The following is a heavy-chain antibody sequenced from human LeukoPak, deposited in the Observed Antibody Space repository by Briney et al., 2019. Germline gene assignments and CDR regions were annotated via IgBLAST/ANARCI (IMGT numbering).Heavy chain of an antibody. CDR2: INHSGST. CDR1: GGSFSGYY. Sequence: PSETLSLTCAVYGGSFSGYYWSWIRQPPGKGLEWIGEINHSGSTNYNPSLKSRVTMSVDTSKNQFSLKLSSVTAADTAVYYCARVSYYDFWSHAFDIWGQGTMVTVSS. V-gene: IGHV4-34*01. J-gene: IGHJ3*02. CDR3: ARVSYYDFWSHAFDI. D-gene: IGHD3-3*01.